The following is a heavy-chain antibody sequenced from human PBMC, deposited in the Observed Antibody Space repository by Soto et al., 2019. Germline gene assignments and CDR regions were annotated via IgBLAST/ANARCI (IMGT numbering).Heavy chain of an antibody. CDR3: ARDHWNYGHYYYGMDV. D-gene: IGHD1-7*01. CDR1: GFTFSSYG. CDR2: IWYDGSNK. V-gene: IGHV3-33*01. Sequence: LRLSCAASGFTFSSYGMRWVRQAPGKGLEWVAVIWYDGSNKYYADSVKGRFTISRDNSKNTLYLQMNSLRAEDTAVYYCARDHWNYGHYYYGMDVWGQGTTVTVSS. J-gene: IGHJ6*02.